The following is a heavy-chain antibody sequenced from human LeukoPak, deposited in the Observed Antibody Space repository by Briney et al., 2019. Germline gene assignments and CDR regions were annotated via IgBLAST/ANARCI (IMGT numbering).Heavy chain of an antibody. J-gene: IGHJ4*02. CDR1: RFTFSTSW. CDR3: GRDDWGSLNY. Sequence: PGGSLRLSCAASRFTFSTSWMHWVRQAPGKGLVWVARINSDGSTTTHADSVKGRFTISRDNAKNTLYLQMNSLRAEDTAVYYCGRDDWGSLNYWGQGTLVTVSS. V-gene: IGHV3-74*03. D-gene: IGHD7-27*01. CDR2: INSDGSTT.